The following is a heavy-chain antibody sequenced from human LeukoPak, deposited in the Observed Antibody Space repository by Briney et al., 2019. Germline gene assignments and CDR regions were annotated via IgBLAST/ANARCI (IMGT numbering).Heavy chain of an antibody. J-gene: IGHJ4*02. V-gene: IGHV1-18*01. D-gene: IGHD3-9*01. CDR1: GYTFTSYG. CDR3: ARVHARYDILTRYYVFDY. Sequence: ASVKVSCKASGYTFTSYGISWVRQAPGQGLEWMGWISAYNGNTNYAQKLQGRVTMTTDTSTSTAYMELRSLRSDDTAVYYCARVHARYDILTRYYVFDYWGQGTLVTVSS. CDR2: ISAYNGNT.